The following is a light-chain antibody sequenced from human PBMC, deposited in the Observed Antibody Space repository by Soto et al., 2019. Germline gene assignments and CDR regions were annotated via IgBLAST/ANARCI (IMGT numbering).Light chain of an antibody. Sequence: DIQMTQSPSSLSASVGDRVTITCQASQDINNYLNWYQQKPGKAPKLLIYDASNLETGVPSRFSGRGSGTDFTFTFSSLQPEDIATYYCQQFDSLPLTFGPGTKVNIK. J-gene: IGKJ3*01. CDR3: QQFDSLPLT. CDR1: QDINNY. CDR2: DAS. V-gene: IGKV1-33*01.